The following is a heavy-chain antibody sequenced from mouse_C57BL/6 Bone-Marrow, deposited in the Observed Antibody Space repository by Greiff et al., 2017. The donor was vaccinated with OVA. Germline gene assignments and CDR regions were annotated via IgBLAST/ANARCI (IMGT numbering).Heavy chain of an antibody. J-gene: IGHJ3*01. V-gene: IGHV14-3*01. CDR3: DENGYGFAY. D-gene: IGHD2-2*01. CDR1: GFTFINSY. CDR2: IDPANGNT. Sequence: EVQGVESVAELVRPGASVKLSCTASGFTFINSYMHWVKQRPEQGLEWIGRIDPANGNTKYAPKFQGKATITADTSSNTAYLQLSSLTSEDTAIYYYDENGYGFAYWGQGTLLTVSA.